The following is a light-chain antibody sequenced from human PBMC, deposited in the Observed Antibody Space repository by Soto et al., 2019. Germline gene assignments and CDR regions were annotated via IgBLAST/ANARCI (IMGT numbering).Light chain of an antibody. V-gene: IGKV3-11*01. J-gene: IGKJ5*01. CDR1: QSVRTS. CDR2: DAS. CDR3: QQRNVWPPIT. Sequence: ENVLSQSPATLSLSPGEIATLHCSASQSVRTSLAWYQHKPGQAPRLVIYDASLRANGVPARFGGSGSGTDFTLTINSLEPEDFAVYYCQQRNVWPPITFGQGTRLEI.